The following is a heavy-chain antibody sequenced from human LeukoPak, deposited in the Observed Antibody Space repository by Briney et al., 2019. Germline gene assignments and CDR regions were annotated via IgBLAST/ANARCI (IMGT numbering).Heavy chain of an antibody. J-gene: IGHJ5*02. D-gene: IGHD1-26*01. CDR2: IYYSGST. CDR3: ALGSSLNWFDP. Sequence: PGGSLRLSCAASGFTFSSYSMNWVRQAPGKGLEWIGSIYYSGSTYYNSSLKSGVTISVDTSKNQCSLKLSSVTAADTAMYYCALGSSLNWFDPWGQGTLVTVSS. CDR1: GFTFSSYS. V-gene: IGHV4-39*07.